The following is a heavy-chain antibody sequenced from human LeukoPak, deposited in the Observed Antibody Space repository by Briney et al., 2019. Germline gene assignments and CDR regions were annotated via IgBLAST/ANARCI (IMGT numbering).Heavy chain of an antibody. CDR1: GFTFSSYG. D-gene: IGHD1-26*01. CDR3: AKSSGSYGFDY. J-gene: IGHJ4*02. CDR2: ISSSSSTI. V-gene: IGHV3-48*01. Sequence: GGSLRLSCAASGFTFSSYGMTWVRQAPGKGLEWVSYISSSSSTIYYADSVKGRFTISRDNAKNSLYLQMNSLRAEDTAVYYCAKSSGSYGFDYWGQGTLVTVSS.